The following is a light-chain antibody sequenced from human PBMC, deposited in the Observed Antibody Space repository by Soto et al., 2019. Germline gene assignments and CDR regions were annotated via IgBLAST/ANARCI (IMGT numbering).Light chain of an antibody. Sequence: DIQMTQSPSSLSASVGDRVTITCRASQSISYFLNWYQQKPGKAPTLLIYTASNLQSGVPSRFSGSGSGTDFTLTISSLEPEDFAIYYCQQCYRTPLSFGGGTKVEI. CDR1: QSISYF. CDR2: TAS. CDR3: QQCYRTPLS. V-gene: IGKV1-39*01. J-gene: IGKJ4*01.